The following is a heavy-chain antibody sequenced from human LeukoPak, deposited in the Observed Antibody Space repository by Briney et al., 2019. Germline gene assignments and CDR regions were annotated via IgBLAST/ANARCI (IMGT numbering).Heavy chain of an antibody. D-gene: IGHD5-24*01. CDR1: GGSFSGYY. V-gene: IGHV4-34*01. Sequence: SETLSLTCAVYGGSFSGYYWSWIRQPPGKGLEWIGEINHSGSTNYNPFLKSRVTISVDTSKNQFSLKLSSVTAADTAVYYCARKADQDGYNCTGYFDYWGQGTLVTVSS. CDR3: ARKADQDGYNCTGYFDY. J-gene: IGHJ4*02. CDR2: INHSGST.